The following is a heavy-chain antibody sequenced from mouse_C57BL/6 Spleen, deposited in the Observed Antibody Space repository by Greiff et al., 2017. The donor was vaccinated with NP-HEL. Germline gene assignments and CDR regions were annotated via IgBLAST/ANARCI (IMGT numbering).Heavy chain of an antibody. D-gene: IGHD4-1*01. CDR2: IYPGDGDT. CDR3: ARRAELGPFAY. CDR1: GYAFSSSW. V-gene: IGHV1-82*01. J-gene: IGHJ3*01. Sequence: VQLQQSGPELVKPGASVKISCKASGYAFSSSWMNWVKQRPGKGLEWIGRIYPGDGDTNYNGKFKGKATLTADKSSSTAYMQLSSLTSEDSAVYFCARRAELGPFAYWGQGTLVTVSA.